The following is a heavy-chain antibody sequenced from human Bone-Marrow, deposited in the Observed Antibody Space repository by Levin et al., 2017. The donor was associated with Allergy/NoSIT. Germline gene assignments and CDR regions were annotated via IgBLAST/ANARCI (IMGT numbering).Heavy chain of an antibody. CDR2: IWYDGSNK. CDR3: ARDDGGYSYGDGYYYYGMDV. V-gene: IGHV3-33*01. CDR1: GFTFSSYG. J-gene: IGHJ6*02. Sequence: LSLTCAASGFTFSSYGMHWVRQAPGKGLEWVAVIWYDGSNKYYADSVKGRFTISRDNSKNTLYLQMNSLRAEDTAVYYCARDDGGYSYGDGYYYYGMDVWGQGTTVTVSS. D-gene: IGHD5-18*01.